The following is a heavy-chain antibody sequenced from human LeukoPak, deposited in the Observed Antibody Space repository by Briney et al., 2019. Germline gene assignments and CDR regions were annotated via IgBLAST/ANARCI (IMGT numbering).Heavy chain of an antibody. CDR3: ARATYGGLYYYYMDV. V-gene: IGHV1-69*06. CDR1: GGTFSSYA. Sequence: ASVKVSCKASGGTFSSYAISWVRQAPGQGLEWMGGIIPIFGTANYAQKFQGRVTITADKSTSTAYMELSSLRSEDTAVYYCARATYGGLYYYYMDVWGKGTTVTVSS. CDR2: IIPIFGTA. D-gene: IGHD4-23*01. J-gene: IGHJ6*03.